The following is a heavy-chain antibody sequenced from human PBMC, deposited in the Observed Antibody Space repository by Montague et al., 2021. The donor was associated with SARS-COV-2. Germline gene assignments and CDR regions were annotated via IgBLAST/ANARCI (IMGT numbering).Heavy chain of an antibody. D-gene: IGHD6-6*01. Sequence: SETLSLTCAVSGGSITGFSWSWVRQPAGKGLEWIGRVTTSGTTNYSPSLRSRVTTSVDTSKNQFFLNLNSVTAADTAIYYCARTPTRPLSLDSWGQGTLVTVSS. CDR3: ARTPTRPLSLDS. J-gene: IGHJ4*02. CDR1: GGSITGFS. CDR2: VTTSGTT. V-gene: IGHV4-4*07.